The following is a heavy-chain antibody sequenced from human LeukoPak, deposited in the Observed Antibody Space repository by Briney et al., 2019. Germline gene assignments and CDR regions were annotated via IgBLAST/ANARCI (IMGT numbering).Heavy chain of an antibody. D-gene: IGHD3-16*01. CDR3: ARGRITGYFDY. CDR1: GFIVSTSY. V-gene: IGHV3-53*01. CDR2: IYSGGST. J-gene: IGHJ4*02. Sequence: GGSLRLSCAASGFIVSTSYMTWVRQAPGKGLEWVSFIYSGGSTYYADSVKGRFTISRDSSKNTLYLQMHSLRVEDTAVYYCARGRITGYFDYWGQGTLVTVSS.